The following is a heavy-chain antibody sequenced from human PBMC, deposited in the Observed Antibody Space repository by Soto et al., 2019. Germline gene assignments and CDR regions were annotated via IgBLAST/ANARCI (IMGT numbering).Heavy chain of an antibody. CDR3: ARDREGFDY. CDR2: INPNSGGK. CDR1: GYTFTGYY. V-gene: IGHV1-2*02. J-gene: IGHJ4*02. Sequence: QVQLVQSGAEVKKPGASVKVSCKASGYTFTGYYMHWVRQAPGQGLEWMGWINPNSGGKNYAEKFQGRVTVTRDTSISPAYMALSRRGSDDTAVYYCARDREGFDYWSQGTLVTVST.